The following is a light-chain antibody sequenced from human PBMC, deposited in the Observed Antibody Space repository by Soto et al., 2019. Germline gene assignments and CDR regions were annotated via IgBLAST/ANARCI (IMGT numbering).Light chain of an antibody. Sequence: IQMTQSPSTLSASVGDTVTITCRASESIYSWLAWYKQIPGKAPQLLIYKTSTLQGGVPSRFSGSGSGAEYTLTISSLQPDEFSTYFCQKYNTNSRTFGQGTRV. J-gene: IGKJ1*01. V-gene: IGKV1-5*03. CDR1: ESIYSW. CDR3: QKYNTNSRT. CDR2: KTS.